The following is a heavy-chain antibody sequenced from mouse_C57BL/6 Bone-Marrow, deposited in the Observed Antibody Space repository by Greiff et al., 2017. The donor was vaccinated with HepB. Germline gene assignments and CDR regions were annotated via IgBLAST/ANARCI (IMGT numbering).Heavy chain of an antibody. Sequence: VHLVESGAELARPGASVKLSCKASGYTFTSYGISWVKQRTGQGLEWIGEIYPRSGNTYYNEKFKGKATLTADKSSSTAYMELRSLTSEDSAVYFCANGYYAYFDVWGTGTTVTVSS. J-gene: IGHJ1*03. CDR1: GYTFTSYG. V-gene: IGHV1-81*01. CDR3: ANGYYAYFDV. CDR2: IYPRSGNT. D-gene: IGHD2-3*01.